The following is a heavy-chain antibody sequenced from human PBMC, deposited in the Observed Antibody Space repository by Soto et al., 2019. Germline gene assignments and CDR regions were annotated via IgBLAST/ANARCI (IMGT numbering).Heavy chain of an antibody. J-gene: IGHJ5*02. CDR3: ARRLDDTPENLLIWFNA. Sequence: QVQLQESGPGLVKPSQTLSLTCTVSGGSINTGGYYWGWIRHLPGEGLEWIGHIFYTGTAYYNTSLRSRVTVTIDTYANHFSRNMVSVTSADTAMYFCARRLDDTPENLLIWFNAWCQGIVVTVSS. CDR1: GGSINTGGYY. CDR2: IFYTGTA. D-gene: IGHD2-15*01. V-gene: IGHV4-31*03.